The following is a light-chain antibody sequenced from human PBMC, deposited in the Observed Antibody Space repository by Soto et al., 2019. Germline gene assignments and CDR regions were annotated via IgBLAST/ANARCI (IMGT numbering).Light chain of an antibody. J-gene: IGKJ2*01. V-gene: IGKV1-5*01. CDR2: DAS. CDR3: QQDDSSSPT. Sequence: DIQMTQSPSTLSASVGDGVTITCRASQNISVWLAWYQQRPGKAPKFLIYDASSLETGVPSRFSGSGSGTDFTLTIRSLQPDDFAPYYCQQDDSSSPTFGQGTKLEIK. CDR1: QNISVW.